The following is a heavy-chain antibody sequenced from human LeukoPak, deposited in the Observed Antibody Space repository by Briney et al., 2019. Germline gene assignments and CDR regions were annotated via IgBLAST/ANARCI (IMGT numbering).Heavy chain of an antibody. CDR3: ARAKWWLRVDYFDY. CDR1: GGSFSGYY. Sequence: PSETLSLTCAVYGGSFSGYYWSWIRQPPGKGLEWIGEINHSGSTNYNPSLKSRVTISVDTSKNQFSLKLSSVTAADTAVYYCARAKWWLRVDYFDYWGQGTLVTVSS. D-gene: IGHD5-12*01. J-gene: IGHJ4*02. V-gene: IGHV4-34*01. CDR2: INHSGST.